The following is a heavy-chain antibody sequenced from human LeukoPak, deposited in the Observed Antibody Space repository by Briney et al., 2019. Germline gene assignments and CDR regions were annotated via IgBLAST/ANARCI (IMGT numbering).Heavy chain of an antibody. J-gene: IGHJ4*02. Sequence: ASVKVSCKTSEYTFTGYYMHWVRQAPGQGLEWMGWISAYNGNTNYAQKLQGRVTMTTDTSTSTAYMELRSLRSDDTAVYYCASNEWFGELFLVYWGQGTLVTVSS. CDR1: EYTFTGYY. CDR2: ISAYNGNT. D-gene: IGHD3-10*01. V-gene: IGHV1-18*04. CDR3: ASNEWFGELFLVY.